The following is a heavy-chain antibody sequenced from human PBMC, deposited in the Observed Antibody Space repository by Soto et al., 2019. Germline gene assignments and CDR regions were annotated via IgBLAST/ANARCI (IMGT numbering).Heavy chain of an antibody. V-gene: IGHV1-18*01. CDR2: ISAYNGNT. J-gene: IGHJ4*02. Sequence: GAAVKVSCKASGYSFSFYGINWVRQAPGQGLEWMGWISAYNGNTNYAQKLQGRVTMTTDTSTSTAYMELRSLRSDDTAVYYCARESSSSCHDYWGQGTLVTVSS. D-gene: IGHD6-13*01. CDR1: GYSFSFYG. CDR3: ARESSSSCHDY.